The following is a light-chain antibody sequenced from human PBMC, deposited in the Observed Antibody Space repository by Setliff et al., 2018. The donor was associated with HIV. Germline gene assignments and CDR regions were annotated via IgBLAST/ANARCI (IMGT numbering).Light chain of an antibody. J-gene: IGLJ3*02. CDR3: ATWDDSLTSPRM. V-gene: IGLV1-47*01. CDR1: NSSIGSNY. CDR2: RNS. Sequence: QSVLTQPPSASGTPGQRITISCSGSNSSIGSNYVSWYQQFPGLAPRLLMFRNSQRPSGVPDRFSGSKSGTSASLAISGLRSEDEADYYCATWDDSLTSPRMFGGGT.